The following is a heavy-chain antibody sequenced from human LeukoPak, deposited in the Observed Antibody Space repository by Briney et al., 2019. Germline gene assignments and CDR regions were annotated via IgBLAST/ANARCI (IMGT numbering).Heavy chain of an antibody. Sequence: SETLSLTCTVSGGSISSSSYYWGWIRQPPGKGLEWIGSNYYSGSTYYNPSLKSRVTISVDTSKNQFSLKLSSVTAADTAVYYCARGSTYYYGSGSYYFDYWGQGTLVTVSS. CDR2: NYYSGST. CDR1: GGSISSSSYY. CDR3: ARGSTYYYGSGSYYFDY. J-gene: IGHJ4*02. V-gene: IGHV4-39*01. D-gene: IGHD3-10*01.